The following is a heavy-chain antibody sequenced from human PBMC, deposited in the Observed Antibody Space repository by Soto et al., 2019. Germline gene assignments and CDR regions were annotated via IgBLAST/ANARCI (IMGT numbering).Heavy chain of an antibody. V-gene: IGHV3-74*01. CDR3: ARRRGSSGWKTNFDY. Sequence: EVQLVESGGGLVQPGGSLRLFCAASGFTFSSYWMHWVRQAPGKGLVWVSRIYSDGSSTSYADSVKGRFTISRDNAKNTLYLQMNSLRAEDTAVYYCARRRGSSGWKTNFDYWGQGTLVTVSS. CDR1: GFTFSSYW. J-gene: IGHJ4*02. CDR2: IYSDGSST. D-gene: IGHD6-19*01.